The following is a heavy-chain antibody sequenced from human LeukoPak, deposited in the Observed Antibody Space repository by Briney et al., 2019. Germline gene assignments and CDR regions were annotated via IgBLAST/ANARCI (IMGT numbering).Heavy chain of an antibody. J-gene: IGHJ4*02. CDR2: INAYNGNT. V-gene: IGHV1-18*01. D-gene: IGHD1-1*01. CDR1: GYTFSSYG. Sequence: ASVKVSCKASGYTFSSYGFSWVRQAPGQGLEWMGWINAYNGNTNYAQNLQGRATMTTDTSTSTAYMELRSLRSDDTAVYYCARRQGTTLSFDYWGQGTLVTVSS. CDR3: ARRQGTTLSFDY.